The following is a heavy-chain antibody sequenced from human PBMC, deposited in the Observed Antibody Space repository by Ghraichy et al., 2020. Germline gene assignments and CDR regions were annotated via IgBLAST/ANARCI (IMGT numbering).Heavy chain of an antibody. D-gene: IGHD2-21*02. J-gene: IGHJ4*02. V-gene: IGHV4-34*01. Sequence: SQTLSLTCAVYGGSFSGYYWSWIRQPPGKGLEWIGEINQSGSTNYNPSLKSRVIISVDTSKNQFSLKVTSVTAAATAVYYCARGICGGGDCYLFTFDYWGQGILVAVSS. CDR1: GGSFSGYY. CDR3: ARGICGGGDCYLFTFDY. CDR2: INQSGST.